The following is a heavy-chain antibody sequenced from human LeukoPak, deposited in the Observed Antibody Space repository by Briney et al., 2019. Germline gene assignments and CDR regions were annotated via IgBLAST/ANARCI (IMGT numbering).Heavy chain of an antibody. CDR2: INPSGSST. CDR3: ARDNSLQDMAWWFDP. J-gene: IGHJ5*02. Sequence: GASVKVSCKASGYTFTNNYMHWVRQAPGQGLEWMGLINPSGSSTIYAERFQGRIVMTRDLSTTTDYMELSSLRSEDTAVYYCARDNSLQDMAWWFDPWGQGTLVIVSS. D-gene: IGHD5-24*01. CDR1: GYTFTNNY. V-gene: IGHV1-46*01.